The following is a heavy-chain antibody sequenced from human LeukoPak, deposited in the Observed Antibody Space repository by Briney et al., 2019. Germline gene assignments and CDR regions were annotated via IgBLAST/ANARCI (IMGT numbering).Heavy chain of an antibody. D-gene: IGHD3-22*01. J-gene: IGHJ4*02. Sequence: PAETLSLTCTVSGGSISNYYWSWIRQAPGKELEWIGYIYYIGSNNYNPSLKRRVTITADKSQNQFSLKLSSVAAADKAVYYWARLVSGRITMIVGGGARDYWGQGTLVTVSS. CDR2: IYYIGSN. CDR1: GGSISNYY. CDR3: ARLVSGRITMIVGGGARDY. V-gene: IGHV4-59*12.